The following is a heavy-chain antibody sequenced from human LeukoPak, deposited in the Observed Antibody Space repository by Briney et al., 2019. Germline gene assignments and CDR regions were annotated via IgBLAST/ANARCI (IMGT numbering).Heavy chain of an antibody. CDR1: GGTFSSYA. CDR3: ARVRRVAGVAFYFDY. J-gene: IGHJ4*02. V-gene: IGHV1-69*13. Sequence: SVKVSCKASGGTFSSYAISWVRQAPGQGLEWMGGIIPIFGTANYAQKFQGSVTITADESTSTAYMELSSLRSEDTAVYYCARVRRVAGVAFYFDYWGQGTLVTVSS. D-gene: IGHD6-19*01. CDR2: IIPIFGTA.